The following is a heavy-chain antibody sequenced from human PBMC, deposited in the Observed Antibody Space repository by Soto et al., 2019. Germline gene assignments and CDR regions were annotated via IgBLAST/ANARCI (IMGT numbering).Heavy chain of an antibody. CDR2: IDPSDSYT. V-gene: IGHV5-10-1*01. D-gene: IGHD6-19*01. Sequence: GESLKISCKGSGHSLTSYWISWVRQMPGKGLEWMGRIDPSDSYTDYSPSFQGHVTISADKSISTAYLQCSSLKASDTAMYYCTTGGRYWQPTAIDYWGQGPLVTGSS. J-gene: IGHJ4*02. CDR3: TTGGRYWQPTAIDY. CDR1: GHSLTSYW.